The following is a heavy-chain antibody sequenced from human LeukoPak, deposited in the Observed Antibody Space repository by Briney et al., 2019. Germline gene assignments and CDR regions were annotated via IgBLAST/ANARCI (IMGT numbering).Heavy chain of an antibody. J-gene: IGHJ4*02. Sequence: SGGSLRLSCAASGFTFSSYAMHWVRQTPGKGLEWVAVIWDDESNKYFADSVKGRFTISRDNSKNTLYLQMNSLRAEDTAVYYCARVMYSGTYYHLTWFDYWGQGTLVTVSS. CDR3: ARVMYSGTYYHLTWFDY. D-gene: IGHD1-26*01. CDR2: IWDDESNK. CDR1: GFTFSSYA. V-gene: IGHV3-33*08.